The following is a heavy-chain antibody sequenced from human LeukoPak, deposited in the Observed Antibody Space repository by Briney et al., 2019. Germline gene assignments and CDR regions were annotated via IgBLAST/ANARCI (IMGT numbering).Heavy chain of an antibody. Sequence: PSETLSLTCTVSGGSITNYNWNWIRQPPGKGLEWIGYISDSGSTNYNPSLQSRVTISVDTSKNQFSLKLSSVTASDTAVYYCAIRRVGDLTVGSDTWFDPWGQGALVTVSS. V-gene: IGHV4-59*08. D-gene: IGHD2-15*01. CDR3: AIRRVGDLTVGSDTWFDP. J-gene: IGHJ5*02. CDR1: GGSITNYN. CDR2: ISDSGST.